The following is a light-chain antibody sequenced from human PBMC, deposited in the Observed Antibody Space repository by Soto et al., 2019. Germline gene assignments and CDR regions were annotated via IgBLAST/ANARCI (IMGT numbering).Light chain of an antibody. Sequence: EILMTQSPATLSVSPGERVTLSCRASQSISTHVAWYQQKPGQAPRLLIYGAYMRATGIPARFSGSGSGTEFTHTISSLQSEDFAIYYCQQYSNWPPYTFGQGTKLEIK. CDR3: QQYSNWPPYT. J-gene: IGKJ2*01. CDR2: GAY. CDR1: QSISTH. V-gene: IGKV3-15*01.